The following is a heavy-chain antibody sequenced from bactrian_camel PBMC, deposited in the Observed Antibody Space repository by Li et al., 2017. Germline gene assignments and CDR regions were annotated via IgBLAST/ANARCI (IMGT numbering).Heavy chain of an antibody. J-gene: IGHJ4*01. D-gene: IGHD1*01. CDR1: GYTTTSRTY. V-gene: IGHV3S57*01. Sequence: HVQLVESGGGSVEAGGSLKLSCVASGYTTTSRTYMAWFRQAPGKEREGVAVINRRGTTNYADSVKGRFTISKVNTEKTLYLQMNSLKPEDTAVYYCATGDGRRVKGVRGQGTQVTVS. CDR3: ATGDGRRVKGV. CDR2: INRRGTT.